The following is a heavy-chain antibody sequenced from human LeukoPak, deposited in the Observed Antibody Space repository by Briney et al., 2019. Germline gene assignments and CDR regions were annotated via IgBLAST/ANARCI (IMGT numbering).Heavy chain of an antibody. CDR2: IIPTLAKG. CDR3: AKSHSGPYYYYGIDV. J-gene: IGHJ6*02. Sequence: SVKVSCKASGDILSSYVINWVRQAPGQGLEWMGGIIPTLAKGNAAQKFQGRVTITADKSTHSSYMELSSLRSEDTAVYYCAKSHSGPYYYYGIDVWGQGTTVTVSS. D-gene: IGHD1-26*01. V-gene: IGHV1-69*10. CDR1: GDILSSYV.